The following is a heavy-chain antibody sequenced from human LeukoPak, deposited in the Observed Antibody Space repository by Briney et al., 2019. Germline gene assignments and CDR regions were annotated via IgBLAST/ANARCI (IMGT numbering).Heavy chain of an antibody. Sequence: GGSLRLSCAASGFTFSSYWMSWVRQAPGKGLEWVANIKQDGSEKYYVDSVKGRFTISRDNAKNSLYLQMNSLRAEDTAVYYCAREGAETRAVAAAYYYYYMDVWGKGTTVTVSS. V-gene: IGHV3-7*01. CDR3: AREGAETRAVAAAYYYYYMDV. CDR2: IKQDGSEK. CDR1: GFTFSSYW. J-gene: IGHJ6*03. D-gene: IGHD2-15*01.